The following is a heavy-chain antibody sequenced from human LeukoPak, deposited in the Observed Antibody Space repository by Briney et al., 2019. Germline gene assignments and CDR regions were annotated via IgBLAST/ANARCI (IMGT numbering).Heavy chain of an antibody. CDR1: GGSIGSYYW. D-gene: IGHD1-26*01. J-gene: IGHJ4*02. Sequence: TLSLTCTVSGGSIGSYYWSWIRQPPGKALEWLARIDWDGDKYYSTSLKTRLTISKDTSKNQVVLTMTNMDPVDTATYFCARIQVATRAHFDYWGQGTLVTVSS. V-gene: IGHV2-70*11. CDR2: IDWDGDK. CDR3: ARIQVATRAHFDY.